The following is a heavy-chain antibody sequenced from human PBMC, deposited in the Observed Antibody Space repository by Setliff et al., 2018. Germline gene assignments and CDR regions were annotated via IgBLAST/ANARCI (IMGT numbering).Heavy chain of an antibody. J-gene: IGHJ5*02. V-gene: IGHV7-4-1*02. CDR2: INTYSGQP. CDR1: GYTITNYA. D-gene: IGHD2-21*01. CDR3: ARVQGAVGAVMIPLDL. Sequence: GASVKVSCKASGYTITNYALNWVRQAPGQAPEWLGMINTYSGQPTYAQAFGGRFVFSLDTSANTAYLEINSLKSDDTATYYCARVQGAVGAVMIPLDLWGQGTLVTVSS.